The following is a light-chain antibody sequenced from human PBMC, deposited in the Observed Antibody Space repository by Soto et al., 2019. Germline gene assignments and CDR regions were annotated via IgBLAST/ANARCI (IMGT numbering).Light chain of an antibody. CDR2: EGT. V-gene: IGLV2-23*01. J-gene: IGLJ1*01. CDR3: CSYGGSATYV. CDR1: TSDVGGYEY. Sequence: QSALTQPASVSGSPGQSITISCTATTSDVGGYEYVAWYQQHPGRAPKLIIYEGTKRPSGVSYRFSGSKSGTSASLTISGLQAEDEADYCCCSYGGSATYVFGTGTKLTVL.